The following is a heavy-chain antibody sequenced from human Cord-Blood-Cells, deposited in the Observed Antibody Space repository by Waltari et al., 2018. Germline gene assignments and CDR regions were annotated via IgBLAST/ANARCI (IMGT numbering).Heavy chain of an antibody. D-gene: IGHD6-13*01. J-gene: IGHJ3*02. Sequence: QVQLQESGPGLVQPSGTLSLTCAVSGGSISSSNWWIGEIYHSGSTNYNPSLKSRVTISVDKSKNQFSLKLSSVTAADTAVYYCARDLEGSSWYGTDAFDIWGQGTMVTVSS. CDR3: ARDLEGSSWYGTDAFDI. CDR2: IYHSGST. CDR1: GGSISSSNW. V-gene: IGHV4-4*02.